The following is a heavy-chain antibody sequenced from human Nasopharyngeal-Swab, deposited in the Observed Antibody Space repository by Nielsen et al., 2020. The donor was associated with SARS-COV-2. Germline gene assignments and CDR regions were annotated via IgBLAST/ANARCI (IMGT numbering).Heavy chain of an antibody. CDR1: GGSISSYY. J-gene: IGHJ6*03. CDR3: ARALYYYYYMDV. Sequence: SETLSLTCTVSGGSISSYYWSWIRQPPGKGLEWIGYIYYSGSTNYNPSLKSRVTISVDTSKNQFSLKLSSVTAADTAVYYCARALYYYYYMDVWGKGTSVTVSS. CDR2: IYYSGST. V-gene: IGHV4-59*01.